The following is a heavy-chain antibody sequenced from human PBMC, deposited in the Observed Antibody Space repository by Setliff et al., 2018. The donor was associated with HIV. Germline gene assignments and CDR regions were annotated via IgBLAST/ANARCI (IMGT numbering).Heavy chain of an antibody. D-gene: IGHD1-26*01. CDR3: ARDGWERGNDY. V-gene: IGHV1-3*01. J-gene: IGHJ4*02. CDR1: GYSFSNYG. CDR2: INPGRGNT. Sequence: ASVKVSCKASGYSFSNYGIHWVRQAPGQKLEWMGWINPGRGNTKYSQKFQGRFSITRDTSASIVYMELSGLRSEDTALFYCARDGWERGNDYWGQGTLVTV.